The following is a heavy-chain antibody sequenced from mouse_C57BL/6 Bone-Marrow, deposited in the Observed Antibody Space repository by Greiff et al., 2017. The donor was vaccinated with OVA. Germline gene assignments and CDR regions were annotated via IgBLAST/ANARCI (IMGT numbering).Heavy chain of an antibody. V-gene: IGHV3-6*01. J-gene: IGHJ4*01. CDR3: AAYYYGSRGYAMDY. Sequence: EVKLVESGPGLVKPSQSLSLTCSVTGYSITSGYYWNWIRQFPGNKLEWMGYISYDGSNNYNPSLKNRISITRDTSKNQFFLKLNSVTTEDTATYYCAAYYYGSRGYAMDYWGQGTSVTVSS. CDR2: ISYDGSN. D-gene: IGHD1-1*01. CDR1: GYSITSGYY.